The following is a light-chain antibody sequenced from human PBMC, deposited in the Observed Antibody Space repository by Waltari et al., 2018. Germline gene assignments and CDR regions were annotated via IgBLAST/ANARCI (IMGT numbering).Light chain of an antibody. CDR3: QHHNNWPYS. CDR2: DLY. V-gene: IGKV3-11*01. Sequence: EVVLTQSPATLSLSPGERVTLSCRASQSITKYLAWFQQRPGQAPRLLIYDLYNRVTGIPARFSGSGSGTDFTLTISSLEPEDAAVYYCQHHNNWPYSFGQGTKLEIK. J-gene: IGKJ2*03. CDR1: QSITKY.